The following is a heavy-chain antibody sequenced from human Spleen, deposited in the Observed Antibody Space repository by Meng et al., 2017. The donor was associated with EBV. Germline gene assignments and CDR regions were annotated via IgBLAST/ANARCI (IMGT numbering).Heavy chain of an antibody. CDR3: ARGPDYYVSSGAGAFDF. CDR2: IYYTGST. V-gene: IGHV4-30-4*01. Sequence: QVQLRASGQGLVKSSQPLSLPSAGSGGSISSGDYYWSWIRQPPGKGLEWMGNIYYTGSTYYNPSLKSRLSILVDTSKNHFSVRLSSVTAADTAVYFCARGPDYYVSSGAGAFDFWGLGTLVTVSS. J-gene: IGHJ4*02. CDR1: GGSISSGDYY. D-gene: IGHD3-22*01.